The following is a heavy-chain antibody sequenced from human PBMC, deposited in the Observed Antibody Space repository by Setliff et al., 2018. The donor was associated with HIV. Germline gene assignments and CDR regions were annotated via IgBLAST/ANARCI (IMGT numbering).Heavy chain of an antibody. Sequence: PSETLSLTCAVSGYSISSGYYWGWLRQSPGKGLEWIGSSYHSGSTYYNLSLKSRVTIAVDTSKNQFSLKLTSVTAADTAVYYCARDGGLSITWEGPRSGFDPWGQGTLVTVSS. J-gene: IGHJ5*02. D-gene: IGHD1-26*01. CDR1: GYSISSGYY. CDR2: SYHSGST. V-gene: IGHV4-38-2*02. CDR3: ARDGGLSITWEGPRSGFDP.